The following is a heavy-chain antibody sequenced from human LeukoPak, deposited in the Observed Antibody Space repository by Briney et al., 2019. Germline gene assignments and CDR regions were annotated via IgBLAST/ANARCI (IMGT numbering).Heavy chain of an antibody. CDR3: ARERIAAAGTFGY. J-gene: IGHJ4*02. CDR1: GGTFSSYA. CDR2: IIPIFGTA. V-gene: IGHV1-69*05. D-gene: IGHD6-13*01. Sequence: SVKVSCKASGGTFSSYAISWVRQAPGQGLEWMGGIIPIFGTANYAQKFQGRVTITTDESTSTAYMELSSLRAEDTAVYYCARERIAAAGTFGYWGQGTLVTVSS.